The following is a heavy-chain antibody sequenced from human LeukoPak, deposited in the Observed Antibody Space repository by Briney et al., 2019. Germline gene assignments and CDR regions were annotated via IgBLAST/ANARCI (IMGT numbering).Heavy chain of an antibody. CDR1: EFTFSSYA. J-gene: IGHJ4*02. D-gene: IGHD5-12*01. Sequence: QAGGSLRLSCAASEFTFSSYAMHWVRQAPGKGLEWVAVISYDGSNKYYADSVKGRFTISRDNSKNTLYLQMNSLRAEDTAVYYCAREGVATIPDYWGQGTLVTVSS. CDR3: AREGVATIPDY. CDR2: ISYDGSNK. V-gene: IGHV3-30*04.